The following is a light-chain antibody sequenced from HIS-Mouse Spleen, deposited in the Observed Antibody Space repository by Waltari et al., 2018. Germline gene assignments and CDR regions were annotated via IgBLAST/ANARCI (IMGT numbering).Light chain of an antibody. CDR1: SSDSGRYHL. J-gene: IGLJ2*01. CDR3: CSYAGSSTLV. V-gene: IGLV2-23*01. Sequence: QSALTQPASVSGSPGPSITISCTGTSSDSGRYHLVPWYQQHPGKAPKLMIYEGSKRPSGVSNRFSGSKSGNTASLTISGLQAEDEADYYCCSYAGSSTLVFGGGTKLTVL. CDR2: EGS.